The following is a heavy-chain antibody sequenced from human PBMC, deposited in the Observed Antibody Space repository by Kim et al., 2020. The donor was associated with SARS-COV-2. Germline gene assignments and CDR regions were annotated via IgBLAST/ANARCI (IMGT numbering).Heavy chain of an antibody. Sequence: NDNPSLMSRVSISVDTSKNQYSLNLTSVAAADTAVYYCSRGLLAAPNWFSLWGQGTRVTVSS. D-gene: IGHD2-21*01. V-gene: IGHV4-59*12. J-gene: IGHJ5*02. CDR3: SRGLLAAPNWFSL.